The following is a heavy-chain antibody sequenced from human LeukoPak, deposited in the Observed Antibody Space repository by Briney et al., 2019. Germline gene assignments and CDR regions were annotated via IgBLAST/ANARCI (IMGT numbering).Heavy chain of an antibody. CDR3: ARQGTIVAGTLGTTFDY. CDR2: TYPGDSDT. Sequence: GESLKISCKASGYSFTNYWIGWVRQMPGKGLEWMGITYPGDSDTKYSPSFQGQVIISADKSINTAYLQWSSLRASDTAMYYCARQGTIVAGTLGTTFDYWGQGTLLTVSS. D-gene: IGHD5-12*01. J-gene: IGHJ4*02. CDR1: GYSFTNYW. V-gene: IGHV5-51*01.